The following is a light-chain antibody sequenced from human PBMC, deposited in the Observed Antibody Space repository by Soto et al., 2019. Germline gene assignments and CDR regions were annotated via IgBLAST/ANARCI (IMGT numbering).Light chain of an antibody. J-gene: IGKJ4*01. V-gene: IGKV3-20*01. CDR2: GAS. CDR3: QQYASSPLT. Sequence: EIVLTQSPVTLSLSPGERATLSCRASQSVSSSYLAWYQQKPGQAPRLLIYGASSRASAVPDRFSGSGSGADFTLTIRRLEPEDSAVYYCQQYASSPLTFGGGTKVDIK. CDR1: QSVSSSY.